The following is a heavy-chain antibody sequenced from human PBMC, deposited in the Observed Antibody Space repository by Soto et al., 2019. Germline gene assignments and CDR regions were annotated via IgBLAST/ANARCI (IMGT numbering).Heavy chain of an antibody. CDR1: VFPFGSNA. CDR2: LSNTGRRT. J-gene: IGHJ4*02. Sequence: PGGSLRLSCVVSVFPFGSNAMSWVRQAPGKGLEWVSGLSNTGRRTSYADSVKGRFNISRDNSENTVYLQMNSLRVEDTAVYYCATEMGATQGPFDNWGQRTLVTVSS. CDR3: ATEMGATQGPFDN. V-gene: IGHV3-23*01. D-gene: IGHD1-26*01.